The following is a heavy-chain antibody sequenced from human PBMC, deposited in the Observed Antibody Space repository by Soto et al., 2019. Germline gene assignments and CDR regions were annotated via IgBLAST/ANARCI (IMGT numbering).Heavy chain of an antibody. J-gene: IGHJ3*02. CDR1: GFSLTTSGVG. D-gene: IGHD6-6*01. CDR3: AHILYASSDDAFDI. V-gene: IGHV2-5*02. Sequence: QITLKESGPTLVKPTQTLTLTCTFSGFSLTTSGVGVGWIRQPPGKALEWLALIYWDDEKRYSPSLQSRLTITKDTAKNQVDLTVTNMNPADTGTYYCAHILYASSDDAFDIWGQGTMVYVSS. CDR2: IYWDDEK.